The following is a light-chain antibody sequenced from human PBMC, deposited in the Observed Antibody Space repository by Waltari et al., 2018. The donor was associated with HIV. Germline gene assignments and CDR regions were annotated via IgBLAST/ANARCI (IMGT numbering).Light chain of an antibody. CDR3: QSFDSSLNAYV. CDR1: SSNIGANFA. CDR2: ANS. J-gene: IGLJ1*01. Sequence: QSVLTQAPSVSGAPGQRVTISCTGSSSNIGANFAVPWNQLLPRPSPKLLIFANSNRPSGVPDRFSGSKAGTSASLAITGLHPEDEAEYYCQSFDSSLNAYVFGTGTTVIVL. V-gene: IGLV1-40*01.